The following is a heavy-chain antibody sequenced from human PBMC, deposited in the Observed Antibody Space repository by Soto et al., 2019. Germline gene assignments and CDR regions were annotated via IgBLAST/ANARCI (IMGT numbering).Heavy chain of an antibody. J-gene: IGHJ6*02. D-gene: IGHD2-15*01. Sequence: GASVKVSCKASGYTFTSYGISWVRQAPGQGLEWMGWISAYNGNTNYAQKLQGRVTMTTDTSTSTAYMELRSLRSDDTAVYYCARSGGGSCDGCYYYYGVDVWGQGTTVTVSS. CDR1: GYTFTSYG. CDR2: ISAYNGNT. CDR3: ARSGGGSCDGCYYYYGVDV. V-gene: IGHV1-18*04.